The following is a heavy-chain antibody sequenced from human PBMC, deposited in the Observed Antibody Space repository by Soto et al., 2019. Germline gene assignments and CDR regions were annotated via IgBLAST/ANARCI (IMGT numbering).Heavy chain of an antibody. V-gene: IGHV3-21*01. D-gene: IGHD3-22*01. CDR2: ITSSSTDI. CDR1: GFTFSGYT. J-gene: IGHJ6*02. Sequence: QLVESGGGLVKPGGSLRLSCAASGFTFSGYTMNWVRLAPGTGLEWVSSITSSSTDIFYADSVKGRFTISRDNAETSLVLQMHSLRAEDTAVYYCVRDTGFYDAAGQKYYGGMDVWGQGTTVTVS. CDR3: VRDTGFYDAAGQKYYGGMDV.